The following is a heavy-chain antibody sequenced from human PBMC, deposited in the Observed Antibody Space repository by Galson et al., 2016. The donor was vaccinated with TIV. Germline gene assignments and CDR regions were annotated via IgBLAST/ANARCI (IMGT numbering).Heavy chain of an antibody. CDR3: ATVAWFPGLSLDN. Sequence: SVKVSCKVSGDSLSELVMHWVRQGPGTGLEWMGGFDPEVSKTVYAQKFQGRLTMTADTSRDTAYMELGSLTFEDTAVYYCATVAWFPGLSLDNWGQGTLVTVSS. V-gene: IGHV1-24*01. J-gene: IGHJ4*02. CDR2: FDPEVSKT. D-gene: IGHD2/OR15-2a*01. CDR1: GDSLSELV.